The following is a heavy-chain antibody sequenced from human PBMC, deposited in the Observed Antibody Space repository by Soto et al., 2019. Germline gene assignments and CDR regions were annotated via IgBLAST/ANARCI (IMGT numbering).Heavy chain of an antibody. J-gene: IGHJ4*02. CDR2: ISSNGGST. Sequence: GGSLRLSCSASGFTFSSYAMHWVRQAPGKGLEYVSAISSNGGSTYYADSVKGRFTISRDNSKNTLYLQMSSLRAEDTAVYYCVKGWIAAAGAYYFDYWGQGTLVTVSS. CDR3: VKGWIAAAGAYYFDY. CDR1: GFTFSSYA. D-gene: IGHD6-13*01. V-gene: IGHV3-64D*06.